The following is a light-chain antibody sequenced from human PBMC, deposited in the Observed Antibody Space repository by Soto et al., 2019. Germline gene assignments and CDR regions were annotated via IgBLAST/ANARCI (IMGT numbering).Light chain of an antibody. CDR2: RNN. CDR3: VAWDDSLSAVV. V-gene: IGLV1-47*01. Sequence: QSVLTQPPSASGTPGQRVTISCSGTTSNLEDNHVYWYRRLPGTAPRLLLYRNNQRPSGVPDRFSGSKSGTSASLAISGLRSEDEADYFCVAWDDSLSAVVFGGGTKLTVL. CDR1: TSNLEDNH. J-gene: IGLJ2*01.